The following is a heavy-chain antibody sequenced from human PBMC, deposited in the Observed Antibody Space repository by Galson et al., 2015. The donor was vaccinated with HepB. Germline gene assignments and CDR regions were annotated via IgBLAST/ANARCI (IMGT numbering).Heavy chain of an antibody. CDR3: ARDDFVMILFGGLIRGGFDI. V-gene: IGHV1-18*04. CDR2: ISGDNGNT. J-gene: IGHJ3*02. CDR1: GYTFTAYG. Sequence: SVKVSCKASGYTFTAYGINWVRQAPGQGLEWMGWISGDNGNTNYAQKFEDRVTMTTDTSTNTAYMELRSLRSDDTAVYWCARDDFVMILFGGLIRGGFDIWGQGTMVSVSS. D-gene: IGHD3-16*01.